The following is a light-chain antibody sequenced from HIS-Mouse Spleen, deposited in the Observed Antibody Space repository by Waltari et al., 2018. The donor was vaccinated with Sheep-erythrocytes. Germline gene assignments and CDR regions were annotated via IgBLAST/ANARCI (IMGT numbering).Light chain of an antibody. CDR3: CSYAGSYNYV. Sequence: QSALTQPRSVSGSPGPSVTIPCTGTSSYVGGYNYVPWYQQPPGKAPKLMSYDVSKRPSGVPDRFSGSKSGNTASLTISGLQAEDEADYYCCSYAGSYNYVFGTGTKVTVL. J-gene: IGLJ1*01. CDR1: SSYVGGYNY. CDR2: DVS. V-gene: IGLV2-11*01.